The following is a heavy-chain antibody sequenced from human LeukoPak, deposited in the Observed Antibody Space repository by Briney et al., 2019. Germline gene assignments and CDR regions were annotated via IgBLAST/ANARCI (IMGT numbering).Heavy chain of an antibody. J-gene: IGHJ6*03. CDR1: GGSISSGGYY. Sequence: PSETLSLTCTVSGGSISSGGYYWSWIRQPPGKGLEWIGYIYHSGSTYYNPSLKSRVTISVDRSKNQFSLKLSSVTAADTAVYYCAKPLYSGSYHIYYYYYYMDVWGKGTTVTVSS. D-gene: IGHD1-26*01. CDR2: IYHSGST. V-gene: IGHV4-30-2*01. CDR3: AKPLYSGSYHIYYYYYYMDV.